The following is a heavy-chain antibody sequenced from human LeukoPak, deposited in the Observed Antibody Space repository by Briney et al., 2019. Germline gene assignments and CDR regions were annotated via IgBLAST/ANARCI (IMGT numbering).Heavy chain of an antibody. CDR2: IGGGDT. V-gene: IGHV3-23*01. CDR3: AKDGQSFNSMYDYFDS. J-gene: IGHJ4*02. Sequence: GGSLRLSCSASGFTFRNFAISWVRQAPGKGLEWVSSIGGGDTYYADSVKGRFTISRDDSRSTVDLQMSSLRAEDTAVYYCAKDGQSFNSMYDYFDSWGQGTLVTVSS. CDR1: GFTFRNFA. D-gene: IGHD2-8*01.